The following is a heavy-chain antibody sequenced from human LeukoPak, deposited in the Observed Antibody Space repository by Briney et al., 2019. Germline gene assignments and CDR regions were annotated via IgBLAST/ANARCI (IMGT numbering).Heavy chain of an antibody. Sequence: SETLSLTCTVSGGSISSYYWSWIRQPPGKGLEWIGYIYYSGSTNYNPSLRSRVTMSVDTSKNQFSLKLSSVTAADTAVYYCARDRGILVTGNLDSWGQRTLVTVSS. CDR3: ARDRGILVTGNLDS. D-gene: IGHD6-19*01. J-gene: IGHJ4*02. V-gene: IGHV4-59*12. CDR1: GGSISSYY. CDR2: IYYSGST.